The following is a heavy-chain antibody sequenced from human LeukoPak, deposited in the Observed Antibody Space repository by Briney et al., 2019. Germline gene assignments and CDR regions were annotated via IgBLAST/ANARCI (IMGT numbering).Heavy chain of an antibody. CDR2: MNPNSGNT. CDR3: ARAVRIVGGNPLLGPFEYYFDS. D-gene: IGHD1-26*01. CDR1: GYTFTSYD. Sequence: ASVKVSCKASGYTFTSYDINWVRQATGQGLEWMGWMNPNSGNTGYAQKFQGGVTLNMNTSRNTAYMEVSSLRYEDTAVYYCARAVRIVGGNPLLGPFEYYFDSWGQGTLVTVSS. V-gene: IGHV1-8*03. J-gene: IGHJ4*02.